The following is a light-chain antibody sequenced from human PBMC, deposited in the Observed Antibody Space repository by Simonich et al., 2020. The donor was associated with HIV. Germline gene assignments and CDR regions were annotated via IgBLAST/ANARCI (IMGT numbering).Light chain of an antibody. CDR1: QSVSNN. V-gene: IGKV3-15*01. J-gene: IGKJ2*01. CDR3: QQDYNLPMYT. CDR2: GAS. Sequence: EIVMTQSPATLSVSPGESPTLSCRASQSVSNNLAWYQQKPGQAPRLLMHGASTRASGIPARFSGSGSGTDFTLTISSLQPEDFAVYYCQQDYNLPMYTFGQGTKLEIK.